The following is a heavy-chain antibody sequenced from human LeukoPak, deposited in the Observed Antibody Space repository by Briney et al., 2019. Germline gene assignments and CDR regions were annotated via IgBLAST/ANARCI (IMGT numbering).Heavy chain of an antibody. CDR3: ASISDVGAFDI. CDR1: GFTFSSYG. D-gene: IGHD3-3*02. Sequence: HSGGSLRLSCAASGFTFSSYGMSWVRQAPGKGLEWVSAISGRGGSTYYADSVKGRFTISRDNSKNTLYLQMNSLRAEDTAVYYCASISDVGAFDIWGQGTMVTVSS. V-gene: IGHV3-23*01. CDR2: ISGRGGST. J-gene: IGHJ3*02.